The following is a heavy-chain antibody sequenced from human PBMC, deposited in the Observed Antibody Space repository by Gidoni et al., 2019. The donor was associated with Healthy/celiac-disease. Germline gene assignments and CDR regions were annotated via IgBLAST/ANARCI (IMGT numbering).Heavy chain of an antibody. J-gene: IGHJ1*01. D-gene: IGHD6-13*01. CDR3: ARVGPRSSSWYQRDETAEYFQH. Sequence: QFQLVQSGAEVKKPGASVKVSCKASGYPFTSYGISWVRQAHGQGLEWMGWISAYNGNTNYAQKLQGRVTMTTDTSTSTAYMELRSLRSDDTAVYYCARVGPRSSSWYQRDETAEYFQHWGQGTLVTVSS. V-gene: IGHV1-18*01. CDR2: ISAYNGNT. CDR1: GYPFTSYG.